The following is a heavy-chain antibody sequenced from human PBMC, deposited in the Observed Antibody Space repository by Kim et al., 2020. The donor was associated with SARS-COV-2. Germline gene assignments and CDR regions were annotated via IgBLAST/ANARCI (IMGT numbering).Heavy chain of an antibody. D-gene: IGHD6-13*01. J-gene: IGHJ4*02. Sequence: SETLSLTCTVSGGSISSSSYYWGWIRQPPGKGLEWIESIFYSGSTYYNPSLKSRVTISVDTSKNQFSLKLSSVTAADTAAYYCARRGYSSSWYEYWGQGTLVTVSS. CDR2: IFYSGST. V-gene: IGHV4-39*01. CDR3: ARRGYSSSWYEY. CDR1: GGSISSSSYY.